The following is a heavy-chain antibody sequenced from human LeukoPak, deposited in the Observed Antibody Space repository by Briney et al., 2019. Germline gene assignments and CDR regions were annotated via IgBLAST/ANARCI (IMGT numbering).Heavy chain of an antibody. V-gene: IGHV1-69*01. J-gene: IGHJ1*01. CDR1: GGTFSSYA. CDR3: AGFDYYGSRGYSQH. Sequence: SVKVSCKASGGTFSSYAISWVRQAPGQGLEWMGGIIPIFGTANYAQKFQGRVTITADESTSTAYMELSSLRSEDTAVYYCAGFDYYGSRGYSQHWGQGTLVTVSS. CDR2: IIPIFGTA. D-gene: IGHD3-10*01.